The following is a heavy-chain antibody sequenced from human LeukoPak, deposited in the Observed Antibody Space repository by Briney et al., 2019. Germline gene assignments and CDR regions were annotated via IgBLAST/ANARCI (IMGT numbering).Heavy chain of an antibody. V-gene: IGHV3-74*01. D-gene: IGHD3-16*01. J-gene: IGHJ4*02. CDR2: IIQDGSVT. CDR1: GITFSNYW. Sequence: GGSLRLSCAASGITFSNYWMHWVRQAPGKGLVWVSHIIQDGSVTFYADSVKGRFTISRDNAKNTVYLQMNSLRTEDTAVYYCATDDYRGLGYWGQETLVTVSS. CDR3: ATDDYRGLGY.